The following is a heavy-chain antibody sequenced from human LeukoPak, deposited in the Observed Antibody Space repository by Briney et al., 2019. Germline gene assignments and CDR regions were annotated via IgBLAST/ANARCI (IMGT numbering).Heavy chain of an antibody. J-gene: IGHJ5*02. CDR3: ATYSGKPRSFLS. CDR1: GFTFTNYW. CDR2: IQDDGSGK. Sequence: GGSLRLSCTASGFTFTNYWMSWVRPAPGKGLEWVCNIQDDGSGKYYVDPVRGRLTISRDNAAKTLYLQMNSLRAEDTAVYYCATYSGKPRSFLSWGQGTLVTVSS. D-gene: IGHD1-26*01. V-gene: IGHV3-7*05.